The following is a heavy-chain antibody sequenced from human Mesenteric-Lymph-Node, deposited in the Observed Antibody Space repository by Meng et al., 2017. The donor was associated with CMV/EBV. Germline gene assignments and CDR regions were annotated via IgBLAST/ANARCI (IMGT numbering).Heavy chain of an antibody. D-gene: IGHD4-11*01. CDR3: TRRMNSNNDAFDF. CDR1: GFTFSYHA. J-gene: IGHJ3*01. Sequence: GGSLRLSCAASGFTFSYHAMHWVRQAPGKGLEWVAVVSYEGSSRFYADSVEGRFSISRDNSKNTLYLQMNSLRADDTAIYYCTRRMNSNNDAFDFWGQGTMVTVSS. V-gene: IGHV3-30-3*01. CDR2: VSYEGSSR.